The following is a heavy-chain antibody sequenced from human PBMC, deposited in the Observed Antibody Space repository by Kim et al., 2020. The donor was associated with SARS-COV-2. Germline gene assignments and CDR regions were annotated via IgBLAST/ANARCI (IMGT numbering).Heavy chain of an antibody. CDR3: AREAAAGNFDY. CDR2: IYSGDST. J-gene: IGHJ4*02. Sequence: GGSLRLSCAASGFTVSSNYMSWVRQAPGKGLEWVSVIYSGDSTYYADSVKGRFTIPRDNSKNTLYLQMNSLRAEDTAVYYCAREAAAGNFDYWGQGTLVTVSS. D-gene: IGHD6-13*01. V-gene: IGHV3-53*01. CDR1: GFTVSSNY.